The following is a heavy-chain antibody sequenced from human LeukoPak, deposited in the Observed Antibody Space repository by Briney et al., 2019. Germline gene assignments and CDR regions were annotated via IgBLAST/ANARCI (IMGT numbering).Heavy chain of an antibody. J-gene: IGHJ4*02. Sequence: GGSLRLSCAPSGFTFSSYAMSGVRQAPGKGREGVSAISGIGGRTYYAHSVKARFTISRDNSKNTLYLQMNSPRAEDTAVYYCAKDISIYSGYARGGYYFDYWGQGTLVTVSS. CDR1: GFTFSSYA. CDR3: AKDISIYSGYARGGYYFDY. CDR2: ISGIGGRT. D-gene: IGHD5-12*01. V-gene: IGHV3-23*01.